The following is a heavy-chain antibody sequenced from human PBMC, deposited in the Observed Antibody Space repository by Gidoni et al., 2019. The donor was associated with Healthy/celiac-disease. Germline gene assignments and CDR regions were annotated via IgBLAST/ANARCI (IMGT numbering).Heavy chain of an antibody. D-gene: IGHD4-17*01. CDR2: IWYDGSNK. Sequence: QVQLVESGGGVVQPGRSLRLSCAASGFTFSSYGMHWVRQAPGKGLEWVAVIWYDGSNKYYAASVKGRFTISRDNSKNTLYLQMNSLRAEDTAVYYCARGATTVTTREWFDPWGQGTLVTVSS. V-gene: IGHV3-33*01. CDR3: ARGATTVTTREWFDP. J-gene: IGHJ5*02. CDR1: GFTFSSYG.